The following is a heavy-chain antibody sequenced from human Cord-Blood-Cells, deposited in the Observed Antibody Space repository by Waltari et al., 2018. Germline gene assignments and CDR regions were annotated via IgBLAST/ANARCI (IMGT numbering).Heavy chain of an antibody. CDR2: IYHSGGT. D-gene: IGHD2-2*01. J-gene: IGHJ4*02. CDR1: GYSISSGYY. V-gene: IGHV4-38-2*01. Sequence: QVQLQESGPGLVKPSETLSLTCAVSGYSISSGYYWGWIRQPPGKGLEWIGSIYHSGGTYSNPALKSRVTISVDTSKNQFSLKLSSVTAADTAVYYCARVEEGYCSSTSCDLIDYWGQGTLVTVSS. CDR3: ARVEEGYCSSTSCDLIDY.